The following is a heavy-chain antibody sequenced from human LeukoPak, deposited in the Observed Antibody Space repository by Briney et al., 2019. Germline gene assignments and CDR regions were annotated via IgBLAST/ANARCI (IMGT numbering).Heavy chain of an antibody. V-gene: IGHV4-61*02. CDR1: GGSISSGSYY. J-gene: IGHJ6*03. Sequence: SETLSLTCTVSGGSISSGSYYWSWIRQPAGKGLEWIGRIYTSGSTNCNPSLKSRVTISVDTSKNQFSLKLTSVTAADTAVYFCVRDSPYYYYYMDVWGKGTTVTVSS. CDR2: IYTSGST. CDR3: VRDSPYYYYYMDV.